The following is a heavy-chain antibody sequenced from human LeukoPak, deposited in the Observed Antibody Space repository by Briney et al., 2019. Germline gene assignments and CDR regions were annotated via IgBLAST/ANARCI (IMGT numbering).Heavy chain of an antibody. D-gene: IGHD3-16*02. J-gene: IGHJ4*02. Sequence: GGSLRLSCAASGFTFSSYAMHWVRQAPGKGLEWVTVISYDGSNKYYADSVKGRFTISRDNSKNTLYLQMNSLRAEDTAVYYCARDRDVWGSYRYYAGHFDYWGQGTLVTVSS. CDR2: ISYDGSNK. V-gene: IGHV3-30*04. CDR3: ARDRDVWGSYRYYAGHFDY. CDR1: GFTFSSYA.